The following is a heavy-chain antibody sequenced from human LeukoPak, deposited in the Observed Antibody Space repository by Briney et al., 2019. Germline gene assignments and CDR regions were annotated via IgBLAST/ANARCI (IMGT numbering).Heavy chain of an antibody. CDR1: GYFISSGYY. Sequence: SETLSLTCTVSGYFISSGYYWGWIRQPPGRGLEWIGNIHHGGTTYYNPSLKSRVTISVDTSKSQFSLKLNSVTAADTAVYYCARVWIASGSYYDDRGAFDYWGQGTLVTVSS. D-gene: IGHD1-26*01. V-gene: IGHV4-38-2*02. CDR2: IHHGGTT. CDR3: ARVWIASGSYYDDRGAFDY. J-gene: IGHJ4*02.